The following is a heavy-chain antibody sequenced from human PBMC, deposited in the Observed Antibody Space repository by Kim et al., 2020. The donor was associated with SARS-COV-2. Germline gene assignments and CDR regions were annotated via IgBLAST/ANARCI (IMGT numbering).Heavy chain of an antibody. Sequence: GGSLRLSCAASGFTFSSYWMSWVRQAPGKGLEWVANIKQDGSEKYYVDSVKGRLTISRDNAKNSLYLQMNSLRAEETAVYYCARDDVGAGYDFDSWGQGTXVT. V-gene: IGHV3-7*01. CDR3: ARDDVGAGYDFDS. CDR1: GFTFSSYW. CDR2: IKQDGSEK. D-gene: IGHD1-1*01. J-gene: IGHJ4*02.